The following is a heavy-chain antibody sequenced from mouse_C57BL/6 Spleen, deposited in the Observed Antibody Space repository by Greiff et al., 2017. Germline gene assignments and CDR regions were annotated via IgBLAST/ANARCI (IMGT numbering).Heavy chain of an antibody. CDR3: EQLRLRDYCDY. J-gene: IGHJ2*01. D-gene: IGHD3-1*01. CDR2: ILPGSGST. Sequence: VKLMESGAELMKPGASVKLSCKATGYTFTGYWIEWVKQRPGHGLEWIGEILPGSGSTNYNEKFKGKATFTEDTSSNTAYMQLSSLTTEDSAIYYCEQLRLRDYCDYWGQGTTRTVSS. CDR1: GYTFTGYW. V-gene: IGHV1-9*01.